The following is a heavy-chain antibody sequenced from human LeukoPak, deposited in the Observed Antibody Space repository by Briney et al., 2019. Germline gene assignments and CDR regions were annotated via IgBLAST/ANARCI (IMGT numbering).Heavy chain of an antibody. D-gene: IGHD3-10*01. CDR1: EFTFSRYA. CDR3: AKGGSMVRGHLDL. J-gene: IGHJ5*02. V-gene: IGHV3-23*01. Sequence: PGGSLRLSCVASEFTFSRYAMTWVRQAREEGLEGVSAIRGSGANTYYADSVKGRFTISRDNSKNALYLQVNSLRAEDTAVYYCAKGGSMVRGHLDLWGQGTLVTVSS. CDR2: IRGSGANT.